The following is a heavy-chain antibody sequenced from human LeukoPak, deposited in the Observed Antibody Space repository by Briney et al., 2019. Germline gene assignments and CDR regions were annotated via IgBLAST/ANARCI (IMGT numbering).Heavy chain of an antibody. D-gene: IGHD6-6*01. V-gene: IGHV4-59*01. CDR3: ARVGYSSSSSAFDI. Sequence: PSETLSLTCTVSGGSISSYYWSWIRQPPGKGLEWIGYIYYSGCTNYNPSLKSRVTISVDTSKNQFSLKLSSVTAADTAVYYCARVGYSSSSSAFDIWGQGTMVTVSS. CDR1: GGSISSYY. CDR2: IYYSGCT. J-gene: IGHJ3*02.